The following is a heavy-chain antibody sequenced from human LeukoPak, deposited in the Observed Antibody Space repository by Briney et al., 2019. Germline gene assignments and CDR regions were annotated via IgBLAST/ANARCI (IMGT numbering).Heavy chain of an antibody. Sequence: KPSETLSLTCAVYGGSFSGYYWSWIRQPPGKGLEWIGEINHSGSTNYNPSLKSRVTISVDTSKNQFSLKLSSVTAADTAVYYCARGEKRTLNYWGQGTLVTVSS. CDR3: ARGEKRTLNY. CDR1: GGSFSGYY. CDR2: INHSGST. V-gene: IGHV4-34*01. D-gene: IGHD3/OR15-3a*01. J-gene: IGHJ4*02.